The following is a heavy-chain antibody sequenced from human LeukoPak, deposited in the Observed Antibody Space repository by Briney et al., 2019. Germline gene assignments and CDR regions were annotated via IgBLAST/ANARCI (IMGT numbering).Heavy chain of an antibody. Sequence: PGGSLRLSCAASGFTFSSHGMSWVRQAPGKGLEWVSYISSSGSTIYYADSVKGRFTISRDNAKNSLYLQMNSLRAEDTAVYYCARAPGGYDSGGGTGYYYYMDVWGKGTTVTISS. CDR1: GFTFSSHG. J-gene: IGHJ6*03. D-gene: IGHD5-12*01. V-gene: IGHV3-48*04. CDR3: ARAPGGYDSGGGTGYYYYMDV. CDR2: ISSSGSTI.